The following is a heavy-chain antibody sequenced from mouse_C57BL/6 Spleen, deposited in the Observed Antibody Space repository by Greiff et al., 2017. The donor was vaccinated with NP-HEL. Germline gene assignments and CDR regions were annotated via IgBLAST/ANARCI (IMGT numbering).Heavy chain of an antibody. V-gene: IGHV5-4*01. J-gene: IGHJ4*01. CDR3: ARGGGQLRLFYAMDY. CDR1: GFTFSSYA. Sequence: EVQRVESGGGLVKPGGSLKLSCAASGFTFSSYAMSWVRQTPEKRLEWVATISDGGSYTYYPDNVKGRFTISRDNAKNNLYLQMSHLKSEDTAMYYCARGGGQLRLFYAMDYWGQGTSVTVSS. D-gene: IGHD3-2*02. CDR2: ISDGGSYT.